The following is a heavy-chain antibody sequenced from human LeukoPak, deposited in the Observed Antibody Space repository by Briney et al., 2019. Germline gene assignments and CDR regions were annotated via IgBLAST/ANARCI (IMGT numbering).Heavy chain of an antibody. J-gene: IGHJ6*03. CDR2: IYYSGST. V-gene: IGHV4-59*01. CDR3: ANKGVAPPPYYYYYMDV. D-gene: IGHD3-3*01. CDR1: GGSISSYY. Sequence: SETLSLTCTVSGGSISSYYWSWIRHPPGKGLEWIGYIYYSGSTNYNPSLKSRDTISLDTSKNQFSLRLSSVTPADTAVYYCANKGVAPPPYYYYYMDVWGKGTTVTISS.